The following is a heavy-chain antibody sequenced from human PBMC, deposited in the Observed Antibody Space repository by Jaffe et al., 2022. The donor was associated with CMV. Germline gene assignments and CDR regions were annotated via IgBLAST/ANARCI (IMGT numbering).Heavy chain of an antibody. D-gene: IGHD6-6*01. CDR3: ARGLSTKIPGRPKFLYWYFDL. Sequence: QVQLQESGPGLVKPSETLSLTCTVSGGSISSYYWSWVRQPPGKGLEWVGHVYYSGSTNYNPSLESRVTISVDTSKNRFSLKLSSVTAADTAVYYCARGLSTKIPGRPKFLYWYFDLWGRGTPVTVSS. V-gene: IGHV4-59*01. CDR2: VYYSGST. CDR1: GGSISSYY. J-gene: IGHJ2*01.